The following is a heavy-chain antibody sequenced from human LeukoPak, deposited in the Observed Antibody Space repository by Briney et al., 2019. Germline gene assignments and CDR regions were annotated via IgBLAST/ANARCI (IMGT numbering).Heavy chain of an antibody. CDR1: GGSISSGSYY. V-gene: IGHV4-61*02. CDR3: ARASGSYPDY. CDR2: IYTSGST. J-gene: IGHJ4*02. Sequence: SETLSLTCTVSGGSISSGSYYWSWIRQPAGKGLEWIGRIYTSGSTNYDPSLKSRVTISVDTSKNQFSLKLSSVTAADTAVYYCARASGSYPDYWGQGTLVTVSS. D-gene: IGHD1-26*01.